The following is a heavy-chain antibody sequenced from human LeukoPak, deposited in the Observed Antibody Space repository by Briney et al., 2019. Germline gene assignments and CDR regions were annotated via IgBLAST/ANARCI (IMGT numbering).Heavy chain of an antibody. CDR1: GFTFSSYA. D-gene: IGHD2-2*01. CDR3: ARAPTVLVGYCSSSSCQADY. Sequence: PGGSLRLSCAASGFTFSSYAMSWVRQAPGKGLEWVSATSGSGGSTYYADSVKGRFTISRDNAENSLYLQMNSLRVEDTAVYYCARAPTVLVGYCSSSSCQADYWGQGTLVTVSS. CDR2: TSGSGGST. V-gene: IGHV3-23*01. J-gene: IGHJ4*02.